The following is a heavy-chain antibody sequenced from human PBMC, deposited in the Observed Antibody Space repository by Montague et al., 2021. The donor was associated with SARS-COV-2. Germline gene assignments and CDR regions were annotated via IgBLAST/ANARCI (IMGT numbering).Heavy chain of an antibody. J-gene: IGHJ4*02. CDR3: ARVFPRWLQFDPYFDY. CDR2: IYYSGST. Sequence: SETLSLTCTVSGGSISSYYWSWIRKPPGKGLEWIGYIYYSGSTNYNPSPKIRVTISVATSKNQFSLKLSLVTVAATAVYYCARVFPRWLQFDPYFDYWGQGTLVTVSS. V-gene: IGHV4-59*01. CDR1: GGSISSYY. D-gene: IGHD5-24*01.